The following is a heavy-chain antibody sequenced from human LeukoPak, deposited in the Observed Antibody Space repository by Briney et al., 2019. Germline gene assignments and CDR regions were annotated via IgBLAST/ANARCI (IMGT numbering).Heavy chain of an antibody. J-gene: IGHJ4*02. D-gene: IGHD2-2*02. V-gene: IGHV4-34*01. CDR2: INHSGST. Sequence: PSETLSLTCAVYGGSFSGYYWSWIRQPPGKGLEWIGEINHSGSTNYNPSLKSRVTISVDTSKNQFSLKLSSVTAADTAVYYCARGFRDIVVVPAAIADSGQGCDYWGQGTLVTVSS. CDR3: ARGFRDIVVVPAAIADSGQGCDY. CDR1: GGSFSGYY.